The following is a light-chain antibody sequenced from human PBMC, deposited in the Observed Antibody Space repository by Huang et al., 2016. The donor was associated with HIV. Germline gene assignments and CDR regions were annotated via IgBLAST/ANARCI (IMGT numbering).Light chain of an antibody. Sequence: EIVLTQSPATLSLSPGERATLSCRASQSVSSYLAWYQQKPGQAPRLLIYAASNRATGIPARFSGSGSGTDFTLTISSLEPEDFAIYYCQQQGTFGPGTKVDGK. CDR3: QQQGT. J-gene: IGKJ3*01. CDR2: AAS. CDR1: QSVSSY. V-gene: IGKV3-11*01.